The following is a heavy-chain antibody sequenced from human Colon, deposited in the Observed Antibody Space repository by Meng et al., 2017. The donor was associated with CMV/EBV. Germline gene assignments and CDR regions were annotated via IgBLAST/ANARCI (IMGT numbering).Heavy chain of an antibody. CDR1: GGSLSGYY. V-gene: IGHV4-34*01. Sequence: QVQIKQGGRRLLKTSETLSLSRRVSGGSLSGYYWTWIRQSPGKGLEWIGEINQSGSTNYNPSLKSRVTVSVDTSKNQFSLRVTSVTAADSALYYCAREAGPFFGVIVYDSWGQGTPVTVSS. CDR3: AREAGPFFGVIVYDS. D-gene: IGHD3-3*01. J-gene: IGHJ4*02. CDR2: INQSGST.